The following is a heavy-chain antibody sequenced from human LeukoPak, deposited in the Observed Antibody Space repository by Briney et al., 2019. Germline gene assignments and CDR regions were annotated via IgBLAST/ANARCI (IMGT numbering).Heavy chain of an antibody. D-gene: IGHD6-13*01. J-gene: IGHJ4*02. CDR2: INHSGST. Sequence: PSETLSLTCAVYGGSFSGYYWSWIRQPPGKGLEWIGEINHSGSTNYNPSLKSRVTISVDTSKNQFSLKLSSVTAADTAVYYCARHNRIAAAGKEFDYWGQGTLVTVSS. V-gene: IGHV4-34*01. CDR3: ARHNRIAAAGKEFDY. CDR1: GGSFSGYY.